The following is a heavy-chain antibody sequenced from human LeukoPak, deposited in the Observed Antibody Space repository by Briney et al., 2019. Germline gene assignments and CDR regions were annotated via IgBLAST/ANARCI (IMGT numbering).Heavy chain of an antibody. CDR2: IYYSGST. CDR3: ARRLPSEVHITMVRGVIPYYDY. Sequence: SETLSLTCAVYGGSFSGYYWSWIRQPPGKGLEWIGSIYYSGSTYYNPSLKSRVTISVDTSKNQFSLKLSSVTAADTAVYYCARRLPSEVHITMVRGVIPYYDYWGQGTLVTVSS. J-gene: IGHJ4*02. CDR1: GGSFSGYY. V-gene: IGHV4-34*01. D-gene: IGHD3-10*01.